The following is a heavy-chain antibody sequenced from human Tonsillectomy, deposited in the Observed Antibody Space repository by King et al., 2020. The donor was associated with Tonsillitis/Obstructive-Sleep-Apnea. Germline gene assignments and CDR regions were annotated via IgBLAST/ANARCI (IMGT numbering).Heavy chain of an antibody. CDR2: INPSGGTR. CDR3: ARDGGCGGVSCYGFDH. Sequence: QLVQSGAEVKKPGASVRVSCEASGYSFTTYYIHWVRQAPGQGLEWVGMINPSGGTRSYPQKFQGRVTVPRDPSTTTVYMEVSSVRSEDTAVYYCARDGGCGGVSCYGFDHWGQGTLVTVSS. D-gene: IGHD2-15*01. CDR1: GYSFTTYY. V-gene: IGHV1-46*01. J-gene: IGHJ4*02.